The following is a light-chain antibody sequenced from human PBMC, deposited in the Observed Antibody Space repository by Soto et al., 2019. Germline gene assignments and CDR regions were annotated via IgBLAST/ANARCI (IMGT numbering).Light chain of an antibody. CDR2: SAS. Sequence: ELVMTHSPATLXXSXXXXAXXXFXASQSISDTLAWYQQKPGQAPRLLIYSASRRATGFPARFSGSGSGTDFTLTISSLQSEDFAVYYCQQYNNWPPFTFGPGTKVDIK. J-gene: IGKJ3*01. CDR1: QSISDT. CDR3: QQYNNWPPFT. V-gene: IGKV3-15*01.